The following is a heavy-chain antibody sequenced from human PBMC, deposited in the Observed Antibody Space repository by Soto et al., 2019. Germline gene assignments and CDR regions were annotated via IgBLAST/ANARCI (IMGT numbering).Heavy chain of an antibody. CDR3: ARDFESYFFWGVYYNSKTYYYSYGMDV. V-gene: IGHV1-69*13. J-gene: IGHJ6*02. D-gene: IGHD3-3*01. CDR1: GGTFSSYA. CDR2: IIPIFGTA. Sequence: ASVKVSCKASGGTFSSYAISWVRQAPGQGLEWMGGIIPIFGTANYAQKFQGRVTITADESTSTAYMELSSLRSEDTAVYCCARDFESYFFWGVYYNSKTYYYSYGMDVWGQGTAVTVSS.